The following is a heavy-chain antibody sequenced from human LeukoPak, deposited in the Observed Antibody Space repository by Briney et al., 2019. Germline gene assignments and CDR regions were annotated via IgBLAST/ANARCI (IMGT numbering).Heavy chain of an antibody. CDR3: ARGAGYCSGGSCYSYDY. V-gene: IGHV1-69*04. CDR1: GGTFSSYA. Sequence: ASVKVSCKASGGTFSSYAISWVRQAPGQGLEWMGRITPILGIANYAQKFQGRVTITADKSTSTAYMELSSLRSEDTAVYYCARGAGYCSGGSCYSYDYWGQGPLVTVSS. D-gene: IGHD2-15*01. CDR2: ITPILGIA. J-gene: IGHJ4*02.